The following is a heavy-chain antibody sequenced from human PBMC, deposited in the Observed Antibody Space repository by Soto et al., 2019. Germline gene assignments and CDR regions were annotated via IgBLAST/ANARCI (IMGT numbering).Heavy chain of an antibody. CDR2: TRNKANSYTT. D-gene: IGHD6-13*01. J-gene: IGHJ4*02. CDR3: ARARRGIAAAGEYYFDY. CDR1: GFTFSDHY. V-gene: IGHV3-72*01. Sequence: EVQLVESGGGLVQPGGSLRLSCAASGFTFSDHYMAWVRQAPGKGLGWVGRTRNKANSYTTEYAASVKGRFTISRDDSKNSLYLQMNSLKTEDTAVYYCARARRGIAAAGEYYFDYWGQGTLVTVSS.